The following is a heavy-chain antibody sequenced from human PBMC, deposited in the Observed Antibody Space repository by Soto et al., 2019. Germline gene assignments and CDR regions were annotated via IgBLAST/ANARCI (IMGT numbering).Heavy chain of an antibody. CDR3: ARGHHVVVVAANDY. D-gene: IGHD2-15*01. V-gene: IGHV4-34*01. CDR2: NNHSGST. J-gene: IGHJ4*02. CDR1: GGSFSGYY. Sequence: SETLSLTCAVYGGSFSGYYWSWIRQPPGKGLEWIGENNHSGSTNYNPSLKSRVTISVDTSKNQFSLKLSSVTAADTAVDYCARGHHVVVVAANDYWGQGTLVTVSS.